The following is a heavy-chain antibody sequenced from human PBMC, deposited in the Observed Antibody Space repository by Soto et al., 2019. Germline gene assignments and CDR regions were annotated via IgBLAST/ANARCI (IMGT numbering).Heavy chain of an antibody. J-gene: IGHJ6*02. Sequence: ASVKVCCNASRYTFTIFYIHWLRQAPGQGLEWMGIINPSGGSTTYPQKFQGRVTMTRDTSTSTVHMELITLRSEDTAVYYCARSQVGRPLDVWGPGTTVTSP. CDR2: INPSGGST. V-gene: IGHV1-46*01. CDR1: RYTFTIFY. D-gene: IGHD1-26*01. CDR3: ARSQVGRPLDV.